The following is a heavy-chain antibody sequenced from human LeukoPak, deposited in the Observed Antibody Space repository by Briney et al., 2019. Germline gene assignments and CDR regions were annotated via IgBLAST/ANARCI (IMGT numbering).Heavy chain of an antibody. CDR3: ARVDGHAHWFDP. Sequence: GGSLRLSCAASGFTFRMSWVRQAPGKGLEWVANIKQDGRDKYYVDSVKGRFTISRDNAKNSLHLQMNSLRAEDTAVYYCARVDGHAHWFDPWGQGTLVTVSS. CDR2: IKQDGRDK. J-gene: IGHJ5*02. CDR1: GFTFR. V-gene: IGHV3-7*03.